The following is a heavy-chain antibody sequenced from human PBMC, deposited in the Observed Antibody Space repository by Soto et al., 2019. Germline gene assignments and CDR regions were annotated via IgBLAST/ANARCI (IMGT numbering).Heavy chain of an antibody. CDR3: ARDPYDNSGSYFNAPLDY. CDR1: GFTLSNYG. D-gene: IGHD3-22*01. CDR2: MWSDGTTK. J-gene: IGHJ4*02. V-gene: IGHV3-33*01. Sequence: PGGSLRLSCAASGFTLSNYGMHWVRQAPGKGLDWVAVMWSDGTTKFYADSVKGRFTLSRDNSKNTLYLQTDSLRAEDTAVYYCARDPYDNSGSYFNAPLDYWGKGTLVTVSS.